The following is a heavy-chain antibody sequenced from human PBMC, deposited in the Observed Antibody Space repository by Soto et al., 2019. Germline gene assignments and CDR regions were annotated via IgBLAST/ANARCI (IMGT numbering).Heavy chain of an antibody. D-gene: IGHD6-13*01. J-gene: IGHJ4*02. CDR1: GGSISPYY. Sequence: PSETLSLTCSVSGGSISPYYWSWIRQPPGKGLEWIGYIFSSGSTFYNPSLKSRVTISVDTSKNQFSLKLSSVTAADTAVYYCASDRLYSSSWYVIDFWGQGTLVTVSS. CDR3: ASDRLYSSSWYVIDF. CDR2: IFSSGST. V-gene: IGHV4-59*01.